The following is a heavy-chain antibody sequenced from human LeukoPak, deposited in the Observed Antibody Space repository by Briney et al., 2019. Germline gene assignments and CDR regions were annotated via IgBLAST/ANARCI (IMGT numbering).Heavy chain of an antibody. CDR3: ARGVPYDSWSGPHYSDY. V-gene: IGHV3-7*01. D-gene: IGHD3-3*01. J-gene: IGHJ4*02. CDR2: IKQDGSQE. Sequence: GGSLRLSCAASRFTLSTYWMSWVRQAPGRGLEWVAHIKQDGSQEYYVDSVKGRFTISRDSAKNSLYLQINSLRAEDTAVYYCARGVPYDSWSGPHYSDYWGQGTLVTVSS. CDR1: RFTLSTYW.